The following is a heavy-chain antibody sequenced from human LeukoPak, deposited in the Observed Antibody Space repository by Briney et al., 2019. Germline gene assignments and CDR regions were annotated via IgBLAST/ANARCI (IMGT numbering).Heavy chain of an antibody. CDR3: ARAWDGSYRALWYFDL. V-gene: IGHV3-64*01. J-gene: IGHJ2*01. Sequence: GGSLRLSCAASGFTFSSYAMHWVRQAPGKGLEYVSAISSNGGSTYYANSVKGRFTIFRDNSKNTLYLQMGSLRAEDMAVYYCARAWDGSYRALWYFDLWGRGTLVTVSS. CDR2: ISSNGGST. CDR1: GFTFSSYA. D-gene: IGHD1-26*01.